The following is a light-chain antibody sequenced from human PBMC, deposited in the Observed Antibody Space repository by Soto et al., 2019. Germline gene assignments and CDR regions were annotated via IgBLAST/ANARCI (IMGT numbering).Light chain of an antibody. J-gene: IGKJ3*01. CDR2: AAS. CDR3: QLAYSVPFP. CDR1: QDINSW. Sequence: DIQMTQSPSSVSASVGDRVTITCRASQDINSWLAWYQQKPGKAPKLLIDAASTLQSGVPSRFSGTGSGTDFTLTISSLQHEDSTTYYRQLAYSVPFPFGPGTKGDIK. V-gene: IGKV1-12*01.